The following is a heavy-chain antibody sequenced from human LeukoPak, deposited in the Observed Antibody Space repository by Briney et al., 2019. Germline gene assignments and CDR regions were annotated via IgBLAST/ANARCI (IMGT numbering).Heavy chain of an antibody. CDR3: ARVFPGSGGVLHCFDP. D-gene: IGHD2-15*01. J-gene: IGHJ5*02. CDR2: INPNSGGT. Sequence: ASVKVSCKASGYTFTGYYMHWVRQAPGQGLEWMGWINPNSGGTNYAQKFQGRVTMTRDTSISTAYMELSRLRSDDTAVYYCARVFPGSGGVLHCFDPWGQGTLVTVSS. CDR1: GYTFTGYY. V-gene: IGHV1-2*02.